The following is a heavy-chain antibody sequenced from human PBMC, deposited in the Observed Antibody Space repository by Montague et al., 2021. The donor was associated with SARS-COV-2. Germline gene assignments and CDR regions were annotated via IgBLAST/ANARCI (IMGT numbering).Heavy chain of an antibody. CDR3: ARKASRGITVFGVVTVSYYFDY. J-gene: IGHJ4*02. V-gene: IGHV4-39*01. Sequence: SETLSLTCTVSGGSISSSSYYWGWIRQPPGKGLEWIGSIYYSGSTYYNPSLESRVTISVDTSKNQFSLKLSSVTAADTAVYYCARKASRGITVFGVVTVSYYFDYWGQGTLVTVSS. D-gene: IGHD3-3*01. CDR1: GGSISSSSYY. CDR2: IYYSGST.